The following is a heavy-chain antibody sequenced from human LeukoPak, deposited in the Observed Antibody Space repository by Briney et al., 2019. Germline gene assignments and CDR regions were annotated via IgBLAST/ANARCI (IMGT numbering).Heavy chain of an antibody. CDR2: ISAYNGNT. J-gene: IGHJ4*02. V-gene: IGHV1-18*04. D-gene: IGHD1-1*01. CDR1: GYTFTSYG. CDR3: ARAGPMVAKYYFDY. Sequence: ASVKVSCKASGYTFTSYGISWVRRAPGQGLEWMGWISAYNGNTNYAQKLQGRVTMTTDTSTSTAYMELRSLRSDDTAVYYCARAGPMVAKYYFDYWGQGTLVTVSS.